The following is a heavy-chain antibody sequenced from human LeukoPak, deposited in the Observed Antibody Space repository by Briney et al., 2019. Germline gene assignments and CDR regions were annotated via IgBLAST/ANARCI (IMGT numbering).Heavy chain of an antibody. J-gene: IGHJ4*02. Sequence: PGGSLRLSCAASGIIFSNYWMHWVRQAPGKGLEWVSSISSSSSNIYYADSVEGRFTISRDNAKNSLYLQMNSLRAEDTAVYYCARGKGYSYGHYFDYWGQGTLVTVSS. V-gene: IGHV3-21*01. D-gene: IGHD5-18*01. CDR1: GIIFSNYW. CDR2: ISSSSSNI. CDR3: ARGKGYSYGHYFDY.